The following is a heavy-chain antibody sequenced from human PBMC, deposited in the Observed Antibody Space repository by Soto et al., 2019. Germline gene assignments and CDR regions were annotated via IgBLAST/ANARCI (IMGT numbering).Heavy chain of an antibody. J-gene: IGHJ4*02. D-gene: IGHD6-13*01. CDR2: IYYSGST. CDR1: GGSSIDYY. CDR3: ARSRSSSFQYYFNY. V-gene: IGHV4-59*01. Sequence: SETLSLTCTAAGGSSIDYYWSWIRQPPGKGLEWIGYIYYSGSTNYNPSLKSRVTISVDTSKNQFSLMLSSVTAADTAIYYCARSRSSSFQYYFNYWGQGALVPVS.